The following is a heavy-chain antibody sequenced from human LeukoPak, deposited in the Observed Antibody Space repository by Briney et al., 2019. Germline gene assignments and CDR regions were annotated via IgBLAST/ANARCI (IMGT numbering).Heavy chain of an antibody. CDR1: GFTFSSYW. J-gene: IGHJ6*03. D-gene: IGHD6-19*01. CDR2: IKQDGSEK. Sequence: PGGSLRLSCAASGFTFSSYWMTWVRQAPGKGLEGVANIKQDGSEKYYVDSVKGRFTISRDNSKNTLYLQMNSLRAEDTAVYYCAKSYSSGWYVMHYYYYYMDVWGKGTTVTISS. CDR3: AKSYSSGWYVMHYYYYYMDV. V-gene: IGHV3-7*01.